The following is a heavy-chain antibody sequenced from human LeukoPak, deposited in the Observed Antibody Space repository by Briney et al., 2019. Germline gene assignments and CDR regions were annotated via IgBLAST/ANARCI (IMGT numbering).Heavy chain of an antibody. D-gene: IGHD1-26*01. Sequence: SETLSLTCTVSGGSISRYYWGWIRQPPGKGLEWIGYISYTGSTNYNPSLKSRVTISLHTSKNQCSLRLTSVPAADTSVYYCARYSGTYFPLYYFDYWGQGTLVTVSS. CDR1: GGSISRYY. V-gene: IGHV4-59*01. CDR2: ISYTGST. J-gene: IGHJ4*02. CDR3: ARYSGTYFPLYYFDY.